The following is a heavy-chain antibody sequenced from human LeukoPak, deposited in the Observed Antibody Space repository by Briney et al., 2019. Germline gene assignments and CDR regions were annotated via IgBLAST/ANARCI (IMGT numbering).Heavy chain of an antibody. D-gene: IGHD5-12*01. CDR1: GFTVSSNY. V-gene: IGHV3-23*01. Sequence: GGSLRLSCAASGFTVSSNYMSWVRQAPGKGLEWVSAISGSGGSTYYADSVKGRFTISRDNSKNTLYLQMNSLRAEDTAVYYCARDGYGTDYWGQGTLVTVSS. J-gene: IGHJ4*02. CDR3: ARDGYGTDY. CDR2: ISGSGGST.